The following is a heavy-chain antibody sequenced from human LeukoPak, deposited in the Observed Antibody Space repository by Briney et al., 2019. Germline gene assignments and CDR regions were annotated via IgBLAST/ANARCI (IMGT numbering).Heavy chain of an antibody. CDR1: GGSISSYY. CDR2: IYTSGST. Sequence: SETLSLTCTASGGSISSYYRSWIRQPAGKGLEWIGRIYTSGSTNYNPSLKSRVTMSVDTSKNQFSLKLSSVTAADTAVYYCARANYYYDSSGYYAKNYYYYYMDVWGKGTTVTVSS. CDR3: ARANYYYDSSGYYAKNYYYYYMDV. J-gene: IGHJ6*03. D-gene: IGHD3-22*01. V-gene: IGHV4-4*07.